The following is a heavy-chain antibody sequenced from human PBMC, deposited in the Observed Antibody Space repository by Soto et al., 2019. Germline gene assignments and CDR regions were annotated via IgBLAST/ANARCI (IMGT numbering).Heavy chain of an antibody. CDR3: ARGYYYYVDV. CDR1: GGSISSHY. V-gene: IGHV4-59*11. Sequence: PSETLSLTCTVAGGSISSHYWSWVRQPPGKGLEWIGHIYFSGSTYYNPSLKSRVSISVDTSKSQFSSKLSSVTAADTALYYCARGYYYYVDVWGTGTTVTVSS. J-gene: IGHJ6*03. CDR2: IYFSGST.